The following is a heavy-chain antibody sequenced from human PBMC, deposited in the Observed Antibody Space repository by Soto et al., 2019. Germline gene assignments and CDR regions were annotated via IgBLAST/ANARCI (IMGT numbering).Heavy chain of an antibody. CDR3: AKDVRYCSGGSCPEAPHNWFDP. Sequence: EVQLLESGGGLVQPGGSLRLSCAASGFTFSSYAMSWVRQAPGKGLEWVSAISGSGGSTYYADSVKGRFTISRDNSKNTLYLQMNSLRAEDTAVYYCAKDVRYCSGGSCPEAPHNWFDPWGQGTLVTVSS. D-gene: IGHD2-15*01. V-gene: IGHV3-23*01. CDR2: ISGSGGST. J-gene: IGHJ5*02. CDR1: GFTFSSYA.